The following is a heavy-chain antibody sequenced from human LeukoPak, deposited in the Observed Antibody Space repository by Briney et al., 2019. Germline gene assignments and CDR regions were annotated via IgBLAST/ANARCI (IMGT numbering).Heavy chain of an antibody. V-gene: IGHV5-51*03. D-gene: IGHD7-27*01. CDR2: IYPGDSDT. J-gene: IGHJ2*01. CDR1: GYRFTCYW. CDR3: ARTPELGDENWYFDL. Sequence: KPGESLKISCKGSGYRFTCYWIGWVRQMPGKGLEWMGIIYPGDSDTRYSPSFQGQVTISADKSISTAYLQWSSLKASDTAMYYCARTPELGDENWYFDLWGRGTLVTVSS.